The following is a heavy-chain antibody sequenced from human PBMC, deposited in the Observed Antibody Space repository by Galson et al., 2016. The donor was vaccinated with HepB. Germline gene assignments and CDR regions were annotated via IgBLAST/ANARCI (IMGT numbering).Heavy chain of an antibody. CDR3: ASFRDYYYGMDV. Sequence: CAISGDSVSGNSVAWNWIRQSPSRGLEWLGRTFYRSKWYNEYAVSVKRRITITPDTSKNQFSLPLNSVTPEDTAVYYCASFRDYYYGMDVWGQGTTVSVSS. J-gene: IGHJ6*02. CDR1: GDSVSGNSVA. V-gene: IGHV6-1*01. CDR2: TFYRSKWYN.